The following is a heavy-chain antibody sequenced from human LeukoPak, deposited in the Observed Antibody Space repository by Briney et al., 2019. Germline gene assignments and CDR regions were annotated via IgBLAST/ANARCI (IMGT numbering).Heavy chain of an antibody. CDR3: ARVRDPRLYYFDY. Sequence: AASVKVSCKASGGTFSSYAISWVRQAPGLGLEWMGGIIPIFGTANYAQKFQGRVTITADESTSTAYMELSSLRSEDTAVYYCARVRDPRLYYFDYWGQGTLVTVSS. CDR2: IIPIFGTA. D-gene: IGHD5-24*01. CDR1: GGTFSSYA. J-gene: IGHJ4*02. V-gene: IGHV1-69*13.